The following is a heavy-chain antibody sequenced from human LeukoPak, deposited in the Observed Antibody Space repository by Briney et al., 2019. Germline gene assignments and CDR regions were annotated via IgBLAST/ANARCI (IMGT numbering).Heavy chain of an antibody. CDR1: GGSFSGYY. CDR2: INHSGST. J-gene: IGHJ6*03. Sequence: SETLSLTCAVYGGSFSGYYWSWIRQPPGKGLEWIGEINHSGSTNYNPSLKSRVTIPVDTSKNQFSLKLSSVTAADTAVYYCARRHSYYYYYYMDVWGKGTTVTVSS. V-gene: IGHV4-34*01. D-gene: IGHD2-15*01. CDR3: ARRHSYYYYYYMDV.